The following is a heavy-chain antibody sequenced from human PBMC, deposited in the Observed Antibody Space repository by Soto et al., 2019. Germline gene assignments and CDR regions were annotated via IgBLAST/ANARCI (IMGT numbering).Heavy chain of an antibody. J-gene: IGHJ3*01. V-gene: IGHV3-48*01. Sequence: GGSMRLSCAASGFAFSSYSMNWVRQAPGEGLEWVSYISSSSSTIYYADSVKGRFTISRDNAKNSLYLQMNSLRAEDTAVYYCARGDKGGFDLWGQGTTVTVSS. CDR1: GFAFSSYS. D-gene: IGHD2-21*02. CDR3: ARGDKGGFDL. CDR2: ISSSSSTI.